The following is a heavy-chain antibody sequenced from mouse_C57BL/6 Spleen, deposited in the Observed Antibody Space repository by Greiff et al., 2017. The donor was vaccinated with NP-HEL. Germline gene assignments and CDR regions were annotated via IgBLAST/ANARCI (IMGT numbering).Heavy chain of an antibody. CDR2: INPNNGGT. J-gene: IGHJ2*01. V-gene: IGHV1-22*01. CDR3: ARDFITTHYFDY. Sequence: EVQLQQSGPELVKPGASVKMSCKASGYTFTDYNMHWVKQSHGKSLEWIGYINPNNGGTSYNQKFKGKATLTVNKSSSTACMELRSLTSEDSAVYYCARDFITTHYFDYWGQGTTLTVSS. CDR1: GYTFTDYN. D-gene: IGHD1-1*01.